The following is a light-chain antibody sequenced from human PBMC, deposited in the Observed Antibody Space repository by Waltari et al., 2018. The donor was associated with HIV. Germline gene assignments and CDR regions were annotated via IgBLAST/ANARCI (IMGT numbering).Light chain of an antibody. J-gene: IGKJ3*01. CDR2: AAS. CDR1: QAISCN. V-gene: IGKV1-9*01. CDR3: QHLNSYPPFT. Sequence: IQLTQSPSFMSASVGDRVTITCRASQAISCNLAWYQQKPGQAPTLLIYAASSLPSGVPSRFSGSGSGTEFTLTIRSLQPEDFATYYCQHLNSYPPFTFGPGTTVD.